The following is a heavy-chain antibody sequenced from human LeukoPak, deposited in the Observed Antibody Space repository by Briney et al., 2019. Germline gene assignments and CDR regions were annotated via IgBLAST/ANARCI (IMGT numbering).Heavy chain of an antibody. CDR2: ISGSGGST. D-gene: IGHD5-24*01. V-gene: IGHV3-23*01. CDR3: AGWLQSNAFDI. J-gene: IGHJ3*02. CDR1: GFTFSSYA. Sequence: GGAPRLSSAASGFTFSSYAMSWVRQAPGKGLESVSAISGSGGSTYYADSVKGRFTISRYNSKKTLYLQMNSLRAEDTAVYYCAGWLQSNAFDIWGQGTMVTVSS.